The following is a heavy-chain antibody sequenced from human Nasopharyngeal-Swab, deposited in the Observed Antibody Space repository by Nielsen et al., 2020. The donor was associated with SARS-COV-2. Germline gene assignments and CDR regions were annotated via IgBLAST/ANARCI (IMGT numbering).Heavy chain of an antibody. V-gene: IGHV4-34*01. Sequence: SETLSLTCAVYGGSFSGYYWSWIRQPPGKGLEWIGETNHSGSTNYNPSLKSRVTISVDTSKNQFSLKLSSVTAADTAVYYCARGLLYSSSSPPYYYYYMDVWGKGTTVTVSS. CDR2: TNHSGST. CDR1: GGSFSGYY. CDR3: ARGLLYSSSSPPYYYYYMDV. J-gene: IGHJ6*03. D-gene: IGHD6-13*01.